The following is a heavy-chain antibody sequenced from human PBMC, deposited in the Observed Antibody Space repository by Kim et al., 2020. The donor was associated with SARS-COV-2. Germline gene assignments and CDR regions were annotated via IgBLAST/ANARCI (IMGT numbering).Heavy chain of an antibody. CDR3: ARHEILYGEREIDY. J-gene: IGHJ4*02. D-gene: IGHD4-17*01. CDR1: GGSISSSSYY. CDR2: IYYSGST. V-gene: IGHV4-39*01. Sequence: SETLSLTCTVSGGSISSSSYYWGWIRQPPGKGLEWIGSIYYSGSTYYNPSLKSRVTISVDTSKNQFSLKLSSVTAADTAVYYCARHEILYGEREIDYWGQGTLVTVSS.